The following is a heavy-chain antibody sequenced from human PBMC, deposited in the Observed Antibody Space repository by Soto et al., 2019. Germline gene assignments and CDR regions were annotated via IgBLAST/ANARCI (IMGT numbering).Heavy chain of an antibody. CDR1: GFTFSSYG. D-gene: IGHD4-4*01. CDR2: IWYDGSNK. V-gene: IGHV3-33*01. J-gene: IGHJ6*02. CDR3: ARDNPGYSNYYYGMDV. Sequence: PGGSLRLSCAASGFTFSSYGMHWVRQAPGKGLEWVAVIWYDGSNKYYADSVKGRFTISRDNSKNTLYLQMNSLRAEDTAVYYCARDNPGYSNYYYGMDVWGQGTTVTVSS.